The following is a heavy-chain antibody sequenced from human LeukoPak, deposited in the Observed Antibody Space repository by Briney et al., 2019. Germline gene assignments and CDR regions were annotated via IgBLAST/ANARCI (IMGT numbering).Heavy chain of an antibody. CDR2: IYSGGDT. CDR1: GFTVSSNY. V-gene: IGHV3-53*01. D-gene: IGHD1-14*01. Sequence: GGSLRLSCAASGFTVSSNYMSWVRQAPGKGLEWVSVIYSGGDTYHADSVKGRFTVSRDSSKNTVYLQMSSLRVEDTAVYYCARGYTVGFDRWGQGTLVTASS. CDR3: ARGYTVGFDR. J-gene: IGHJ5*02.